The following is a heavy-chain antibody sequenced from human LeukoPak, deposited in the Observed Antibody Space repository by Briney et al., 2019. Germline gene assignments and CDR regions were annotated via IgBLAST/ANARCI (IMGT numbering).Heavy chain of an antibody. CDR2: IKQDGEET. CDR1: GFTFSTYD. J-gene: IGHJ4*02. V-gene: IGHV3-7*01. D-gene: IGHD3-22*01. CDR3: VRDPQYSYDDSGTFDS. Sequence: GGSLRLSCATSGFTFSTYDMHWVRQAPGKGPEWVANIKQDGEETYYLDSVKGRFTVSRDNAKNSLYLQMTTLRAEDTAVYYCVRDPQYSYDDSGTFDSWGQGTLVTVSS.